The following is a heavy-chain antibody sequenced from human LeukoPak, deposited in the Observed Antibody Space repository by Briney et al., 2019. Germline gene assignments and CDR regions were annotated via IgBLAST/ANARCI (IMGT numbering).Heavy chain of an antibody. CDR2: IWYDGSNK. V-gene: IGHV3-33*01. Sequence: GGSLRLSCAASGFTFSSYGMHWVRQAPGKGLEWVAVIWYDGSNKYHADSVKGRFTISRDNSKNTLYLQMNSLRAEDTAVYYCARDLQDYYYYGMDVWGQGTTVTVSS. CDR3: ARDLQDYYYYGMDV. D-gene: IGHD4-11*01. CDR1: GFTFSSYG. J-gene: IGHJ6*02.